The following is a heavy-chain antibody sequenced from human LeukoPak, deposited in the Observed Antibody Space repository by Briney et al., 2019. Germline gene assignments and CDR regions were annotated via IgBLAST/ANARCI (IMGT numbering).Heavy chain of an antibody. V-gene: IGHV7-4-1*02. J-gene: IGHJ4*02. CDR2: INIYTGNP. CDR1: GYTFTNYA. Sequence: ASVKVSCKASGYTFTNYAMNWVRQAPGQGLEWMGWINIYTGNPTYAQDSTGRFVFSLDTSVSTAYLQISSLKAEDTAVYYCASGPGYNFAYWGQGTLVTVSS. CDR3: ASGPGYNFAY. D-gene: IGHD6-13*01.